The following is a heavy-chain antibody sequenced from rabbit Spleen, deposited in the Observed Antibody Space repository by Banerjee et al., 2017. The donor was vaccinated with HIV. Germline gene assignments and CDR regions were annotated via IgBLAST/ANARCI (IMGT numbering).Heavy chain of an antibody. CDR3: ARDTGTSFSTYGMDL. Sequence: QEQLEESGGDLVKPGASLTLTCTASGFSFSSNYYMCWVRQAPGKGLEWIACIDSGSSGSTSSATWAKGRFTISKTSSTTVTLQMTSLTAADTATYFCARDTGTSFSTYGMDLWGPGTLVTVS. CDR1: GFSFSSNYY. J-gene: IGHJ6*01. D-gene: IGHD8-1*01. CDR2: IDSGSSGST. V-gene: IGHV1S45*01.